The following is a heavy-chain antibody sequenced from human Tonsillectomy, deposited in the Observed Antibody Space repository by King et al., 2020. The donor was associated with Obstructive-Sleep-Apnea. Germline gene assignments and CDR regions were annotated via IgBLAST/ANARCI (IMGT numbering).Heavy chain of an antibody. Sequence: VQLVESGGGLVKPGGSLRLSCAVSGFTFSDYYMSWIRQAPGKGLEWDSDISSSGSSIYYADSVKGRFTISRDNPNNSLYLQMNSLRAEDTAVYYCASESRLGASRYFDYWGQGTLVTVSS. D-gene: IGHD1-26*01. CDR1: GFTFSDYY. CDR3: ASESRLGASRYFDY. CDR2: ISSSGSSI. V-gene: IGHV3-11*01. J-gene: IGHJ4*02.